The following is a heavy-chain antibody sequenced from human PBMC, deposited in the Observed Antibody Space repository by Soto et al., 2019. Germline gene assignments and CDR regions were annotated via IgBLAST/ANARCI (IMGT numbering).Heavy chain of an antibody. CDR3: ASNTYYSNAFQI. CDR2: INAGNGDI. V-gene: IGHV1-3*01. D-gene: IGHD3-10*01. CDR1: GHTFTTYA. J-gene: IGHJ3*02. Sequence: ASVKVSCKASGHTFTTYAIYWVRQAPGQRLEWMGWINAGNGDIKYSQKFQGRVTFTRDTSASTAYMEMGSLRSEDTAVYYCASNTYYSNAFQIWGQGTMVTVSS.